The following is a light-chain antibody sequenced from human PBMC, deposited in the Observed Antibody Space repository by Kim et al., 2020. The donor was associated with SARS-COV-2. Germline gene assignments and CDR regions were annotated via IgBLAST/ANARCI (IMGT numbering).Light chain of an antibody. CDR1: SSNIGSNT. J-gene: IGLJ2*01. V-gene: IGLV1-44*01. CDR3: AAWDDSLNGVV. Sequence: ELTQPPSASGTPGQRVTISCSGSSSNIGSNTVNWYQQLPGTAPKLLIYSNNQRPSGVPDRFSGSKSGTSASLAISGLQSEDEADYYCAAWDDSLNGVVFGGGTQLTVL. CDR2: SNN.